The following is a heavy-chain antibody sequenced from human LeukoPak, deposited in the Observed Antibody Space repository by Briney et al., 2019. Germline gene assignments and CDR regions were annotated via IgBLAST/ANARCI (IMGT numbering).Heavy chain of an antibody. V-gene: IGHV1-2*02. Sequence: ASVKVSCKAPGYTFTGYYMHWVRQAPGQGLEWMGWINPNSGGTNYAQKFQGRVTMTRDTSISTAYMELSRLRSDDTAVYYCAREALWFGEGIQYYMDVWGKGTTVTVSS. D-gene: IGHD3-10*01. J-gene: IGHJ6*03. CDR2: INPNSGGT. CDR1: GYTFTGYY. CDR3: AREALWFGEGIQYYMDV.